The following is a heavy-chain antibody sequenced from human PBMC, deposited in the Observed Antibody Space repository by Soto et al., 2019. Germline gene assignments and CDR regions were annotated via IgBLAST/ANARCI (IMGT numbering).Heavy chain of an antibody. CDR3: VRGGHGSGSYLGSY. CDR2: IRQDGGAQ. D-gene: IGHD3-10*01. Sequence: EVQLVESGGGLAQPGGSLRLSCVASGFTFTTYWMSWVRQAPGKGLEWVANIRQDGGAQYYVDSVKGRFTISRDNAKNSVYRQMDSLRAEDRAVYYCVRGGHGSGSYLGSYWGQGILVTVSS. V-gene: IGHV3-7*03. J-gene: IGHJ4*02. CDR1: GFTFTTYW.